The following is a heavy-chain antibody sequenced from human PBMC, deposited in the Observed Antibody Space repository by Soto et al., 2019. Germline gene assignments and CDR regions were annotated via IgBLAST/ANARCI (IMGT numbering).Heavy chain of an antibody. J-gene: IGHJ6*03. V-gene: IGHV4-59*01. CDR1: GGSISSYY. Sequence: SETLSLTCTVSGGSISSYYWSWIRQPPGKGLEWIGYIYYSGSTNYNPSLKSRVTISVDTSKNQFSLKLSSVTAADTAVYYCARTYYDFWSGPPHYYYYFMDVWGKGTTVTVSS. D-gene: IGHD3-3*01. CDR2: IYYSGST. CDR3: ARTYYDFWSGPPHYYYYFMDV.